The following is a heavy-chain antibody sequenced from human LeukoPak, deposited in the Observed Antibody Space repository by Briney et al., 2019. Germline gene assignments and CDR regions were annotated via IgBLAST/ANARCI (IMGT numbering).Heavy chain of an antibody. CDR3: ARGEAGYCSGGSCFPYYYYMDV. D-gene: IGHD2-15*01. V-gene: IGHV1-69*06. Sequence: SVKVSCKASGGTFSSYAISWVRQAPGQGLEWMGGIIPIFGTANYAQKFQGRVTITADKSTSTAYMELSSLRSEDTAVYYCARGEAGYCSGGSCFPYYYYMDVWGKGTTVTVSS. CDR1: GGTFSSYA. J-gene: IGHJ6*03. CDR2: IIPIFGTA.